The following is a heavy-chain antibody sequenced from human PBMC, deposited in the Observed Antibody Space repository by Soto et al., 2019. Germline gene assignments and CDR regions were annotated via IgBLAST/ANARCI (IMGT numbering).Heavy chain of an antibody. J-gene: IGHJ4*02. CDR2: ISSQTGNT. D-gene: IGHD3-3*02. Sequence: QLVQSGPEVKKPGASVKVSCKASHYTFTSYAVSWVRQAPGQGLEWMGWISSQTGNTVYAQKFLGRVTLNPDTSTSTAFMELRSLQSDETPIYYCARDRHFHTSDRVDYWGQGTLVTVSS. V-gene: IGHV1-18*01. CDR3: ARDRHFHTSDRVDY. CDR1: HYTFTSYA.